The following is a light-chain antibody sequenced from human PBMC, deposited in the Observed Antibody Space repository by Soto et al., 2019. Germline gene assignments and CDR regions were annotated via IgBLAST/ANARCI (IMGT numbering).Light chain of an antibody. J-gene: IGLJ1*01. V-gene: IGLV2-14*01. CDR2: EVS. CDR1: SSDIGDYDY. Sequence: LAQPDSVSGSPGQSITISCTGTSSDIGDYDYVSWYQQHPGKAPKLLISEVSNRPSGVSNRFSGSKSGNTASLTISGLQAEDEADYYCNSYASGNTRVFGTGTKVTVL. CDR3: NSYASGNTRV.